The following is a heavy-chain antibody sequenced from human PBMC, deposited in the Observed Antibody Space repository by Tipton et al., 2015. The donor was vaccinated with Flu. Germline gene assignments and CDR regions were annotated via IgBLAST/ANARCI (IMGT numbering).Heavy chain of an antibody. CDR2: INSDGSST. V-gene: IGHV3-74*01. CDR1: GFTFSSYW. J-gene: IGHJ6*02. Sequence: SLRLSCAASGFTFSSYWMHWVRQVPGKGLVWVSHINSDGSSTTYADSVKGRFTISRDNAKNTLYLQMNSLGAEDTAVYYCARNPYYHTMDVWGQGTTVTVSS. CDR3: ARNPYYHTMDV.